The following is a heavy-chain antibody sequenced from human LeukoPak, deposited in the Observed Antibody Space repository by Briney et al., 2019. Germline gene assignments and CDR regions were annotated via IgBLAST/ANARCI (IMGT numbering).Heavy chain of an antibody. D-gene: IGHD6-19*01. CDR3: ARGIAVAGRRGYFDY. Sequence: GGSLRLSCAASGFTFSSYWMSWVRQAPGKGLEWVANIKQDGSEKYYVDSVKGRFTISRDNAKNSLYLQMNSLRAEDTAVYYCARGIAVAGRRGYFDYWGQGTLVTVSS. J-gene: IGHJ4*02. CDR1: GFTFSSYW. V-gene: IGHV3-7*01. CDR2: IKQDGSEK.